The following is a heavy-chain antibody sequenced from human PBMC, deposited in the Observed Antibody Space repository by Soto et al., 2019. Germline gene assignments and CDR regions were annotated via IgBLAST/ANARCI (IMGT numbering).Heavy chain of an antibody. CDR2: IYYSGST. CDR1: GGSISSGDYY. J-gene: IGHJ3*02. CDR3: AGFPRLVVNAFDI. Sequence: QVQLQESGPGLVKPSQTLSLTCTVSGGSISSGDYYWSWIRQPPGKGLEWIGYIYYSGSTYYNPSLNSRVTISVDTSKNQFSLKLSSVTAADTAVYYCAGFPRLVVNAFDIWGQGTMVTVSS. V-gene: IGHV4-30-4*01. D-gene: IGHD2-15*01.